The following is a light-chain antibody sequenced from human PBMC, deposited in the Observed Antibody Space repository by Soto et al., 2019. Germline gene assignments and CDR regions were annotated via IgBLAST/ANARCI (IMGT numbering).Light chain of an antibody. CDR3: QQYNSYPRP. Sequence: GARATITCRARQSIITWLAWYQQKPGKAPKPRIYDASSLESEVPSRFSGSGSGTEFTLTISSRQPDDFATYYCQQYNSYPRPFEQGTKVETK. J-gene: IGKJ1*01. V-gene: IGKV1-5*01. CDR1: QSIITW. CDR2: DAS.